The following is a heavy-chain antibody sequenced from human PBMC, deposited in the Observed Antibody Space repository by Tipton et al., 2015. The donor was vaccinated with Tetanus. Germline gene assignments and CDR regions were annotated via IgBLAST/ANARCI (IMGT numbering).Heavy chain of an antibody. D-gene: IGHD5-24*01. CDR1: GGTFSSYA. CDR3: ALERERWLQLGY. Sequence: QSGAEVKKPGSSVKVSCKASGGTFSSYAISWVRQAPGQGLEWMGGIIPIFGTANYAQKFQGRVTITADESASTAYMELSSLRSEDTAVYYCALERERWLQLGYWGQGTLVTVSS. CDR2: IIPIFGTA. J-gene: IGHJ4*02. V-gene: IGHV1-69*01.